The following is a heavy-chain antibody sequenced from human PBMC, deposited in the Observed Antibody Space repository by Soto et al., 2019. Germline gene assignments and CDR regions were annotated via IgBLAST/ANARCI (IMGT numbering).Heavy chain of an antibody. CDR3: ARPKLSGGLLWFGGDYGMDV. CDR2: IYPGDSDT. CDR1: GYSFTSYW. Sequence: HGESLKISCKGSGYSFTSYWIGWVRQMPGKGLEWMGIIYPGDSDTRYSPSFQGQVTISADKSISTAYLQWSSLKASDTAMYYCARPKLSGGLLWFGGDYGMDVWGQGTTVTVSS. D-gene: IGHD3-10*01. J-gene: IGHJ6*02. V-gene: IGHV5-51*01.